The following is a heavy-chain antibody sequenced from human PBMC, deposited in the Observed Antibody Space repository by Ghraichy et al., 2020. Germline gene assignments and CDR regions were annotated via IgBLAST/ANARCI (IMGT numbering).Heavy chain of an antibody. CDR3: ARDRQRYGGNRVDYYYGMDV. Sequence: SVKVSCKASGGTFSSYAISWVRQAPGQGLEWMGGIIPIFGTANYAQKFQGRVTITADESTSTAYMELSRLRSEDTAVYYCARDRQRYGGNRVDYYYGMDVWGQGTTVTVSS. CDR1: GGTFSSYA. J-gene: IGHJ6*02. D-gene: IGHD4-23*01. CDR2: IIPIFGTA. V-gene: IGHV1-69*13.